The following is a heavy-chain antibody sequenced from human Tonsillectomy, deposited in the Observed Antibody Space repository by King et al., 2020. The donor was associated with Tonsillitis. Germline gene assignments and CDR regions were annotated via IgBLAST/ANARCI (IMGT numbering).Heavy chain of an antibody. CDR2: ISGSGSNT. D-gene: IGHD6-13*01. V-gene: IGHV3-23*04. Sequence: VQLVESGGGLLQPGGSLRLSCAASGFTFSTYAMSWVRQVPGKGLEWVSGISGSGSNTEYADSVKGRFTISRDNSKNSLYLQVNSLRAEDTAVYFCAKGAGRGIGTTGIFAFWGQGTLVTVSS. J-gene: IGHJ4*02. CDR3: AKGAGRGIGTTGIFAF. CDR1: GFTFSTYA.